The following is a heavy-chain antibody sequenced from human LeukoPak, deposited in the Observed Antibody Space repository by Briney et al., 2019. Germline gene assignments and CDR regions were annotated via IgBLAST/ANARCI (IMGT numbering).Heavy chain of an antibody. CDR1: GFTFNSFA. CDR3: AKDPTVAGTAEYFQH. J-gene: IGHJ1*01. D-gene: IGHD6-19*01. CDR2: ISGSGGNT. Sequence: GGSLRLSCAASGFTFNSFAMTWVRQAPGKGLEWVSAISGSGGNTYYADSVKGRFTVSRDNSKNTLYLQMNSLRAEDTAVYYCAKDPTVAGTAEYFQHWGQGTLVTVPS. V-gene: IGHV3-23*01.